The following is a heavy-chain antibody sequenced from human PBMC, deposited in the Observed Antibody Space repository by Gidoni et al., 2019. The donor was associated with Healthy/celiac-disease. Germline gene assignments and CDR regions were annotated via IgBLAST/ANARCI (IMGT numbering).Heavy chain of an antibody. CDR1: CGSISSGGYY. Sequence: QVQLQESGPGLVKPSQTLSLTRTVSCGSISSGGYYWSWIRQHPGKGLEWIGYIYYSGSTYDSPSLKSRVTISVDTSKNQVSLKLSSVTAADTAVYYCARYSSSWYPTSFDYWGQGTLVTVSS. J-gene: IGHJ4*02. D-gene: IGHD6-13*01. CDR2: IYYSGST. V-gene: IGHV4-31*03. CDR3: ARYSSSWYPTSFDY.